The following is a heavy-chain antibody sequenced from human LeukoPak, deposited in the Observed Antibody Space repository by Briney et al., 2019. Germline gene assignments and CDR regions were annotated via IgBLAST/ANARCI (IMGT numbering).Heavy chain of an antibody. CDR2: MYRSGST. Sequence: SETLSLTCSVSGYSISSAYYWGWIRQPPGKGLEWIGTMYRSGSTNYNPSLKSRVTISVDTSKNQFSLKLSSVTAADTAVYYCARDNDGSGSDYYYYYYMDVWGKGTTVTISS. CDR1: GYSISSAYY. J-gene: IGHJ6*03. CDR3: ARDNDGSGSDYYYYYYMDV. V-gene: IGHV4-38-2*02. D-gene: IGHD3-10*01.